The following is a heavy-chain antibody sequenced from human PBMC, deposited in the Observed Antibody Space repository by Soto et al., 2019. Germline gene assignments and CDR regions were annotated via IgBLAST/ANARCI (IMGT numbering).Heavy chain of an antibody. CDR3: ARTTVDTAMVSYYFDY. CDR2: IIPIFGTA. J-gene: IGHJ4*02. V-gene: IGHV1-69*12. D-gene: IGHD5-18*01. Sequence: QVQLVQSGAEVKKPGSSVKVSCKASGGTFSSYAISWVRQAPGQGLEWMGGIIPIFGTANYAQKFQGRVTITADESTSTAYMELSRLRSEDTAVYYCARTTVDTAMVSYYFDYWGQGTLVTVSS. CDR1: GGTFSSYA.